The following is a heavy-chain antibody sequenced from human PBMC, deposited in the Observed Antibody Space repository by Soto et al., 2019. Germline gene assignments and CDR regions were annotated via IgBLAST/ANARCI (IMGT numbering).Heavy chain of an antibody. V-gene: IGHV1-69*01. CDR1: GGTFGSYA. Sequence: QVPLVQSGAEVKKPGSSVKVSCKASGGTFGSYAISWVRQAPGQGLEWMGGIIPIPGTANYAQKFQGRVTIAADESTSTAYMELSSLRSEDTAVYYCARSQGSSTSLEIYYYYYYGMEVWGQGTKVTVSS. CDR2: IIPIPGTA. D-gene: IGHD2-2*01. J-gene: IGHJ6*02. CDR3: ARSQGSSTSLEIYYYYYYGMEV.